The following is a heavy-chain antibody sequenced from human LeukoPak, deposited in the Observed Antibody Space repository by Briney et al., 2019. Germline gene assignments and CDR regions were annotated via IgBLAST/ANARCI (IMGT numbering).Heavy chain of an antibody. CDR2: INPNSGDT. J-gene: IGHJ4*02. D-gene: IGHD6-13*01. Sequence: ASVKVSCKASGCTFTDYYMHWVRQAPGQGLEWMGWINPNSGDTNYAQKFQGRVTMTRDTSINTAYVEVSRLRSDDTAVYYCARDRIAAPDDFDYWGQGTPVTVSS. CDR3: ARDRIAAPDDFDY. V-gene: IGHV1-2*02. CDR1: GCTFTDYY.